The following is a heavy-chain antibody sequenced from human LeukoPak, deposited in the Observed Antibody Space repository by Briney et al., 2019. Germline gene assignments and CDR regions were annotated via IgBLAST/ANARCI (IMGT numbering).Heavy chain of an antibody. CDR3: AREGGSYKHFDY. Sequence: ASVNVSCKASEDTFTRHYMHWVRQAPGQGLEWIGLINPNDNSIDYTQKLRGRVTVTRDRSTSTVYMELNRLRSDDTAVYYCAREGGSYKHFDYWGQGSLITVSS. CDR1: EDTFTRHY. V-gene: IGHV1-46*04. J-gene: IGHJ4*02. CDR2: INPNDNSI. D-gene: IGHD3-10*01.